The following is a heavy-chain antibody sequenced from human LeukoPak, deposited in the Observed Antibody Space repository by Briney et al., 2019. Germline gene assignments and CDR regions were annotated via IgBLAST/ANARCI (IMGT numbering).Heavy chain of an antibody. CDR1: GGSISSYY. J-gene: IGHJ3*02. V-gene: IGHV4-34*01. Sequence: SETLSLTCTVSGGSISSYYWSWIRQPPGKGLEWIGEINHSGSTNYNPSLKSRVTISVDTSKNQFSLKLSSVTAADTAVYYCAGVGATGGHAFDIWGQGTMVTVSS. D-gene: IGHD1-26*01. CDR2: INHSGST. CDR3: AGVGATGGHAFDI.